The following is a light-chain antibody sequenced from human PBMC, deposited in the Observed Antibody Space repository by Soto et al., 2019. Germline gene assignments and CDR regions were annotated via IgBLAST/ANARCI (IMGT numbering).Light chain of an antibody. V-gene: IGLV2-23*02. Sequence: QYALTQPASVSGSPGQSSTISCTGTSSDVGSDNLVSWYQQHPGKAPKLMIYEVSKRPSGVSNRFSGSKSDNTASLTISGLQAEDEADYYCCSYAGSSKVFGGGTKVTVL. J-gene: IGLJ2*01. CDR2: EVS. CDR1: SSDVGSDNL. CDR3: CSYAGSSKV.